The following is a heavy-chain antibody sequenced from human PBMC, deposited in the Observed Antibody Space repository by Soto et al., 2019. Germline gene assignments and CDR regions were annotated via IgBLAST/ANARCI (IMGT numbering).Heavy chain of an antibody. J-gene: IGHJ3*02. D-gene: IGHD2-15*01. CDR1: GYSFTSYW. V-gene: IGHV5-51*01. CDR2: IYPGDSDT. CDR3: ARRAVAATRLDAFDI. Sequence: GESLKISCKGSGYSFTSYWIDWVRQMPGKGLEWMGIIYPGDSDTRYSPSFQGQVTISADKSISTAYLQWSSLKASDTAMYYCARRAVAATRLDAFDIWGQGTMVTVSS.